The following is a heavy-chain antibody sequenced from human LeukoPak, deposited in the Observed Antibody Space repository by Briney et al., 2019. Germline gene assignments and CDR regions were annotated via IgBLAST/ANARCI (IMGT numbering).Heavy chain of an antibody. V-gene: IGHV4-4*07. Sequence: PSETLSLTCTVSSGSINNYYWSWIRQPAGKGLEWIGRIYTGGSASYNPSLKSRVTISVDTSKNQISLKLTPVTAADTAVYYCTREPRPWGQGTLVTVSS. CDR2: IYTGGSA. J-gene: IGHJ5*02. CDR1: SGSINNYY. CDR3: TREPRP.